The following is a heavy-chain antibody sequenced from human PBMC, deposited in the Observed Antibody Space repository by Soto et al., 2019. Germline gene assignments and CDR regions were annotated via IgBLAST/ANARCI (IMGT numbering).Heavy chain of an antibody. Sequence: EVQLVESGGGLVQPGRSLRLSCAASGFTFDDYAMHWVRQAPGKGLEWVSGISWNSGSIGYADSVKGRFTISRDNAKNSLYLLMNSLRAEDTALYYCAKGGRGSSWYDYYYYYYGMDVWGQGTTVTVSS. V-gene: IGHV3-9*01. J-gene: IGHJ6*02. D-gene: IGHD6-13*01. CDR3: AKGGRGSSWYDYYYYYYGMDV. CDR2: ISWNSGSI. CDR1: GFTFDDYA.